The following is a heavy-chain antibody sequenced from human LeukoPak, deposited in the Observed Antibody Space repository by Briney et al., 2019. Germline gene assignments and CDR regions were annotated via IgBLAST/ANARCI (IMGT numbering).Heavy chain of an antibody. CDR1: GFTFDDYA. CDR2: ISWNSGSI. Sequence: PGGSLRLSCAASGFTFDDYAMHWVRQAPGKGLEWVSGISWNSGSIGYADSVKGRFTISRDNAKNSLYLQMNSLRAEDTAVYYCAGAPYWERYYYYYGMDVWGQGTTVTVSS. CDR3: AGAPYWERYYYYYGMDV. J-gene: IGHJ6*02. D-gene: IGHD1-26*01. V-gene: IGHV3-9*01.